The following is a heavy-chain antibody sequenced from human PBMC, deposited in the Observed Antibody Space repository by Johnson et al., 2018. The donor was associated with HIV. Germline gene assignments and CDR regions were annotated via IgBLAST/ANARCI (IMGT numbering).Heavy chain of an antibody. CDR2: INWNSGSI. Sequence: VQLVESGGGLVQPGKSLRLSCAASGFTFADYAMHWVRQVPGKGLEWVSGINWNSGSIGYADSVKGRFTLSRDNAKNSLHLQMNSLRAEDTALYYCTKDMVPWFGESPWACDVFDIWGQGTKVSVSS. D-gene: IGHD3-10*01. CDR3: TKDMVPWFGESPWACDVFDI. J-gene: IGHJ3*02. V-gene: IGHV3-9*01. CDR1: GFTFADYA.